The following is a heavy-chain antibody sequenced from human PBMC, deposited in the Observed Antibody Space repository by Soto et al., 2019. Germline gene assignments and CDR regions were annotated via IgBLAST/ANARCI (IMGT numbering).Heavy chain of an antibody. J-gene: IGHJ4*02. CDR1: GFTFSSYA. D-gene: IGHD5-18*01. V-gene: IGHV3-23*01. CDR3: AKFSYGDTAMVRKFDY. Sequence: EVQLLESGGGLVQPGGSLRLSCAASGFTFSSYAMTWVRQAPGKGLEWVSAISGSGGSTYYADSVKGRFTITRDNSKNTLYLQMNSLRAEDTAVYYWAKFSYGDTAMVRKFDYCGQGTLVTVSS. CDR2: ISGSGGST.